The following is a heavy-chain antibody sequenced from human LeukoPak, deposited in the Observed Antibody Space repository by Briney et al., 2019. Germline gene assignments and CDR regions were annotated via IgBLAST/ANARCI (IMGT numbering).Heavy chain of an antibody. Sequence: EAGGSLRLSCTASGFTVTNNYMNWVRQAPGKGLEWVSAISGSGGSTYYADSVKGRFTISRDNAKNSLYLQMNSLRAEDMALYYCAKDIGPYRLTSGFDPWGQGTLVTVSS. D-gene: IGHD5-12*01. CDR3: AKDIGPYRLTSGFDP. CDR1: GFTVTNNY. CDR2: ISGSGGST. V-gene: IGHV3-23*01. J-gene: IGHJ5*02.